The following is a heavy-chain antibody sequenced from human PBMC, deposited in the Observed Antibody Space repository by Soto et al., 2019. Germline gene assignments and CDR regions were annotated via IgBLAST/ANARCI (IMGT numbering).Heavy chain of an antibody. V-gene: IGHV4-34*01. Sequence: QVQLQQWGAGLLKPPETLSLTCAVYGGSFSGYYWSWIRQPPGKGLEWIGEIDHSGSTNYNPSLKSRVTISVDTSKNQFSLKLNSVTAADTAVYYCARYDSIQWFCDYWGLGTLVTVSS. CDR1: GGSFSGYY. D-gene: IGHD3-22*01. CDR3: ARYDSIQWFCDY. J-gene: IGHJ4*02. CDR2: IDHSGST.